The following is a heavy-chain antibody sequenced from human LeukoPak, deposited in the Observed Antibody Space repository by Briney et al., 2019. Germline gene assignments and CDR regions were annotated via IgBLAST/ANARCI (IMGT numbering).Heavy chain of an antibody. CDR2: FYHSGST. CDR1: GYSISSGYY. D-gene: IGHD1-26*01. V-gene: IGHV4-38-2*02. J-gene: IGHJ4*02. CDR3: ARVRRVGATPFDY. Sequence: PSETLSLTCTVSGYSISSGYYWGWIRQPPGKGLEWIGSFYHSGSTYYNPSLKSRVTISLDTSKNQFSLKLSSVTAADTAVYYCARVRRVGATPFDYWGQRTLVTVSS.